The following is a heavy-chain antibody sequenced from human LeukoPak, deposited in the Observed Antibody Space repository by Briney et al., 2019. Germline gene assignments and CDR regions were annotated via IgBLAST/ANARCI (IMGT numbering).Heavy chain of an antibody. V-gene: IGHV3-7*01. CDR3: AREGPHGLRAYYFDY. CDR2: IKEDGSEK. Sequence: GGSLRLSCAASGFTFSWYWMNWVRQAPGKGLEWVANIKEDGSEKYYVDSVKGRFTISRDNAKNSVHLQMNSLRAEDTAEYYCAREGPHGLRAYYFDYWGQGTLVTVSS. CDR1: GFTFSWYW. D-gene: IGHD4-17*01. J-gene: IGHJ4*02.